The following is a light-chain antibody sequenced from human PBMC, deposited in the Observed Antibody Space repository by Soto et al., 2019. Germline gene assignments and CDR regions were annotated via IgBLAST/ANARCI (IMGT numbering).Light chain of an antibody. CDR1: QSVNIY. J-gene: IGKJ4*01. Sequence: EIVMTQSPATLSVSPGERATLSCRASQSVNIYLAWYQQKPGQAPRLLIFGASSRATGIPARFSGSGSGTEFNLPISSLQSEDFAVYFCQQYDDWLRLTFGGGTKVDIK. CDR2: GAS. CDR3: QQYDDWLRLT. V-gene: IGKV3D-15*01.